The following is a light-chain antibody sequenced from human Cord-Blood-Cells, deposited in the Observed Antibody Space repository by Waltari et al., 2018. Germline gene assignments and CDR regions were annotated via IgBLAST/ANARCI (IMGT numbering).Light chain of an antibody. CDR2: DVS. Sequence: QSALTQPRSVSGSPGQSVTISCTGTSSDVGGYNYVSWYHQHPGKAPKLMIYDVSKRPSGVPERFSGSKSGNTASLTISGLQAEDEADYYCCSYAGSYTFDVVVGGGTKLTVL. J-gene: IGLJ2*01. CDR3: CSYAGSYTFDVV. CDR1: SSDVGGYNY. V-gene: IGLV2-11*01.